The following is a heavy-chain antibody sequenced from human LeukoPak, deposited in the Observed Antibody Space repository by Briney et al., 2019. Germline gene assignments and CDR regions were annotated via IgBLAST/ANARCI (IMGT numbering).Heavy chain of an antibody. D-gene: IGHD2-2*01. CDR1: GGTFSSYT. Sequence: SVKVSCKASGGTFSSYTISWVRQAPGQGLEWMGRIIPILGIANYAQKFQGRVTITADKSTSTAYMELSSLRSEDTAVYYCARDRCSSTSCFGSGYYYYYGMDVWGQGTTVTVSS. CDR2: IIPILGIA. CDR3: ARDRCSSTSCFGSGYYYYYGMDV. V-gene: IGHV1-69*04. J-gene: IGHJ6*02.